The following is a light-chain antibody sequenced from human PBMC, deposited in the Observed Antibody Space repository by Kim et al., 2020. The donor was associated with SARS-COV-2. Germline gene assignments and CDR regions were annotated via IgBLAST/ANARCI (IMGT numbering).Light chain of an antibody. Sequence: YPGQTATITCPGDKLGDKYACCYQQKPGQSPVLVIYQDSKRPSGVPERFSGSNSGNTATLTISGTQAMDEADYYCQAWDSSTAVFGTGTKVTFL. CDR1: KLGDKY. V-gene: IGLV3-1*01. CDR2: QDS. J-gene: IGLJ1*01. CDR3: QAWDSSTAV.